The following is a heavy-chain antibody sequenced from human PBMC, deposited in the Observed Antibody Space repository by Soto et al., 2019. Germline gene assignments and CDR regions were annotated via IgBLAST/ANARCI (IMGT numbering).Heavy chain of an antibody. CDR2: IYYSGST. CDR3: ARDGRARSAYSSDYYYFSGMDV. V-gene: IGHV4-59*01. Sequence: SETLSLTCTVSGGSISSYYWSWIRQPPGKGLEWIGYIYYSGSTNYNPSLKSRVTISVDTSKNQFSLKLSSVTAADTAVYYCARDGRARSAYSSDYYYFSGMDVWGQGTTVTVSS. CDR1: GGSISSYY. J-gene: IGHJ6*02. D-gene: IGHD3-3*01.